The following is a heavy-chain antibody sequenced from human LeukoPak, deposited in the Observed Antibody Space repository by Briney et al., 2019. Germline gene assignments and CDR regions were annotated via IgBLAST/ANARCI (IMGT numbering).Heavy chain of an antibody. V-gene: IGHV3-23*01. CDR2: ISGSGGST. D-gene: IGHD5-18*01. J-gene: IGHJ4*02. CDR3: ANLPVGEYSYGYTLDY. CDR1: GFTFSSYA. Sequence: GGSLRLSCAASGFTFSSYAMSWVRQAPGKGLEWVSAISGSGGSTYYAGSVKGRFTISRDNSKNTLYLQMNSLRAEDTAVYYCANLPVGEYSYGYTLDYWGQGTLVTVSS.